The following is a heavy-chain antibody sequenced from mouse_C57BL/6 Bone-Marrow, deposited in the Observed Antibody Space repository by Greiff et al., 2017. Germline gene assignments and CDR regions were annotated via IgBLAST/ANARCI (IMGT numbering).Heavy chain of an antibody. Sequence: QVQLQQSGAELVKPGASVKLSCKASGYTFTSYWMHWVKQRPGRGLEWIGRIDPNSGGTKYNEKFKSKATLTVDKPSSTAYMQLSSLTSEDSAVYYCARFYYGNYGFYAMDYWGQGTSVTASS. CDR2: IDPNSGGT. J-gene: IGHJ4*01. D-gene: IGHD2-1*01. CDR1: GYTFTSYW. V-gene: IGHV1-72*01. CDR3: ARFYYGNYGFYAMDY.